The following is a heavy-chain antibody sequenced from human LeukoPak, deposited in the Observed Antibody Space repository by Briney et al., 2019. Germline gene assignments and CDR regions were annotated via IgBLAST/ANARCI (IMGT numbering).Heavy chain of an antibody. V-gene: IGHV4-59*08. CDR2: IYYSGTI. D-gene: IGHD2-15*01. Sequence: PSETLSLTCTVSGGSISSYYWSWIRQPPGKGLEWIGYIYYSGTINYNPSLKSRVTISVDTSKNQFSLKLSPVTAADTAVYYCARSRWPRDAFDIWGQGTVVAVSS. J-gene: IGHJ3*02. CDR3: ARSRWPRDAFDI. CDR1: GGSISSYY.